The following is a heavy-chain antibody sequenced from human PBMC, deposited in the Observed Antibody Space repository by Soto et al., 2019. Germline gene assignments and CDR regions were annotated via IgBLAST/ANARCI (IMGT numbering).Heavy chain of an antibody. V-gene: IGHV5-51*07. CDR2: TNPGDSET. D-gene: IGHD3-22*01. CDR3: ARVDSYYHDTGTYSRGYFDL. J-gene: IGHJ2*01. Sequence: GESLKISCKGSGYSFKYYWIGWVHQMSGRGLEWMGITNPGDSETRYSPAFEGQVTISADKSTDTAFLQWSSLKASDTAIYYCARVDSYYHDTGTYSRGYFDLWGRGALVTVSS. CDR1: GYSFKYYW.